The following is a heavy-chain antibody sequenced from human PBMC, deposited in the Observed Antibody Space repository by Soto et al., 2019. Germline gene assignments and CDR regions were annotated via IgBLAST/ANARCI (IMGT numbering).Heavy chain of an antibody. Sequence: SETLSLTCTVSGGSVSSGNYYWSWIRQPPGKGLEWIGYIYYSGSANYNPSLKSRVTISVDTSRNQFSLKLSSVTAADTAVFYCASYDVLAAYYYWGQGTLVTVSS. D-gene: IGHD3-9*01. CDR1: GGSVSSGNYY. CDR3: ASYDVLAAYYY. V-gene: IGHV4-61*01. CDR2: IYYSGSA. J-gene: IGHJ4*02.